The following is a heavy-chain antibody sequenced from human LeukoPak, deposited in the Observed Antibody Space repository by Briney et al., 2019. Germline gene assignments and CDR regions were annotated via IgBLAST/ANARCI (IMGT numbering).Heavy chain of an antibody. D-gene: IGHD2-8*01. V-gene: IGHV1-2*02. CDR1: GYTFSDEY. CDR2: INTKGGDT. J-gene: IGHJ4*02. Sequence: ASVKVSCKASGYTFSDEYMYWVRQAPGQGLEWMGWINTKGGDTRYAQKFQGRVTMTRDTSIGTIFMELSGLRSDDTGVYYCARDGESPMVDFDYWGQGTLVTVSS. CDR3: ARDGESPMVDFDY.